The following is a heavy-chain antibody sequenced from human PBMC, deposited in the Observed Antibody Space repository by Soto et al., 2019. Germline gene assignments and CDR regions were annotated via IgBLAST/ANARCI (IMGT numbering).Heavy chain of an antibody. V-gene: IGHV1-18*01. CDR3: ATSEVPASMGGWFAP. CDR2: ISPYIDNT. CDR1: GFSLSDDG. Sequence: QVHLLQSGPEIKKPGASVKVSCKASGFSLSDDGINWMRQAPGQGLDWVGWISPYIDNTNYAQKFQDRVTLTTDTSTSTAYMELRSLRSDDTAVYYCATSEVPASMGGWFAPWGQGNLVTVSA. J-gene: IGHJ5*02. D-gene: IGHD2-2*01.